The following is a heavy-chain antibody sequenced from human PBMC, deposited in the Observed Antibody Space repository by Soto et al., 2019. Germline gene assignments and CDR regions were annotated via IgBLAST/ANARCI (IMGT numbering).Heavy chain of an antibody. CDR1: GYTFTSYY. CDR3: ARDRGLAAADPEGGFDI. V-gene: IGHV1-46*01. CDR2: INASGGGT. D-gene: IGHD6-13*01. Sequence: QVQLVQSGAEVEKPGASVKVSCKASGYTFTSYYMHWGRLAPGQGLEWMGIINASGGGTSYAQKSQGRVTMTTDTSPITAYMELSSLRSEDTAVYYCARDRGLAAADPEGGFDIWGQGTMVTVSS. J-gene: IGHJ3*02.